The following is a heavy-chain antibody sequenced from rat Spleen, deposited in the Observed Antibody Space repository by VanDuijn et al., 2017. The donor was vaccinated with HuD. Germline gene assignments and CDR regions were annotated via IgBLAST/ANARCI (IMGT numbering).Heavy chain of an antibody. J-gene: IGHJ2*01. D-gene: IGHD1-1*01. V-gene: IGHV5-27*01. Sequence: EVQLVESGGGLVQPGRSLKLSCAASGFTFSNYDMTWVRQAPTKGLEWVAYISTGGGSTYYRDSVKGRFTIFRDNAKSTLYLQMDSLRSEDTATYYCTTVYSGDPYFDYWGQGVMVTVSS. CDR1: GFTFSNYD. CDR3: TTVYSGDPYFDY. CDR2: ISTGGGST.